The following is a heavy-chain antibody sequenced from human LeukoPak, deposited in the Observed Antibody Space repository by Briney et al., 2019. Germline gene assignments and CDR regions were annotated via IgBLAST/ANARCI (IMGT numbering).Heavy chain of an antibody. CDR2: INPNSGGT. CDR1: GYTFTGYY. J-gene: IGHJ4*02. D-gene: IGHD4-23*01. V-gene: IGHV1-2*04. Sequence: GASVKVSCKASGYTFTGYYMHWVRQAPGQGLEWMGWINPNSGGTNYAQKFQGWVTMTRDTSISTAYMELSRLRSDDTAVYYCAREYGGNEEAFDYWGQGTLVTVSS. CDR3: AREYGGNEEAFDY.